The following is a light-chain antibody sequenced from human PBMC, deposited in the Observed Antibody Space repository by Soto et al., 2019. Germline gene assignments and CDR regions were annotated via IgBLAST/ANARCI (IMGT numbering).Light chain of an antibody. J-gene: IGKJ1*01. Sequence: EIVLTQSPSTLSVSPGGGATLSCRASQSASSHLAWYQQKPGQGPRLLIYDASTRATGIPARFSGSGSGTEFTLTISSLQSEDFGVYYCQHYDVWPLTFGQGTKVDIK. CDR1: QSASSH. CDR2: DAS. CDR3: QHYDVWPLT. V-gene: IGKV3-15*01.